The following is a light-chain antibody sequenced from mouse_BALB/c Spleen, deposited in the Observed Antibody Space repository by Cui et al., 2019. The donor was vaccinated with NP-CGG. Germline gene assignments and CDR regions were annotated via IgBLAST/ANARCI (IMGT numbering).Light chain of an antibody. CDR3: ALWYSNHWV. CDR1: TGAVTTNNY. J-gene: IGLJ1*01. V-gene: IGLV1*01. CDR2: GTN. Sequence: QAVVTQESAITTSPGETVTLTCRSSTGAVTTNNYANWVQEKPDHLFTGLIGGTNNRTPGVPARFSSSLIGDKAALTITGAQTEDEAMYFCALWYSNHWVFGGGTKLTVL.